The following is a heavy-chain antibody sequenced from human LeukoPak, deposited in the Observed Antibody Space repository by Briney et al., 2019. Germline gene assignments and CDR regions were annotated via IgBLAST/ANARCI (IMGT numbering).Heavy chain of an antibody. D-gene: IGHD4-17*01. Sequence: GGSLRLSCAASGFTFSSYAMSWVRQAPGEGLEWVSAISGSGGSTYYADSVKGRFTISRDNSKNTLYLQMNSLRAEDTAVYYCAKGGDYGDPYYYYYYMDVWGKGTTVTVSS. CDR2: ISGSGGST. CDR1: GFTFSSYA. CDR3: AKGGDYGDPYYYYYYMDV. V-gene: IGHV3-23*01. J-gene: IGHJ6*03.